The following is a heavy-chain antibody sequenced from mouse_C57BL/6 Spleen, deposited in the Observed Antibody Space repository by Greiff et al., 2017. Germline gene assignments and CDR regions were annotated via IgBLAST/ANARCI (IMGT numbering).Heavy chain of an antibody. CDR2: INPNNGGT. J-gene: IGHJ2*01. D-gene: IGHD2-10*01. CDR1: GYTFTDYY. Sequence: VQLQQSGPELVKPGASVKISCKASGYTFTDYYMNWVKQSHGKSLEWIGDINPNNGGTSYNQKFKGKATLTVDKSSSTAYMELRSLTSEDSAVNYCARSPYYGNYLYYWGQGTTLTVSS. V-gene: IGHV1-26*01. CDR3: ARSPYYGNYLYY.